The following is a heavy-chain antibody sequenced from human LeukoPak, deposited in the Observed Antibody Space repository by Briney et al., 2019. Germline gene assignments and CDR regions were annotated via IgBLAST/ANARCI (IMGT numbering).Heavy chain of an antibody. CDR3: AREMATIITGEVCFDY. CDR2: ISSSSSYI. Sequence: GGSLRLSCAASGFTFSSYSMNWVRHAPGKGLEWVSSISSSSSYIYYADSVKGRFTISRDNAKNSLYLQMNSLRAEDTAVYYCAREMATIITGEVCFDYWGQGTLVIVSS. V-gene: IGHV3-21*01. J-gene: IGHJ4*02. D-gene: IGHD5-24*01. CDR1: GFTFSSYS.